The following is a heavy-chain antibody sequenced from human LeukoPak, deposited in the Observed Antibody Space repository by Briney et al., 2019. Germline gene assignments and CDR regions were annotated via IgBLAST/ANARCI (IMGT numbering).Heavy chain of an antibody. D-gene: IGHD2-21*02. J-gene: IGHJ5*02. CDR3: ARGGHIVVVTAINNCFGP. V-gene: IGHV1-2*04. CDR2: INPNSGGT. Sequence: ASVKVSCKASGYTFTGYYMHWVRQAPGQGLEWMGWINPNSGGTNYAQKFQGWVTMTRDTSISTAYMELSRLRSDDTAVYYCARGGHIVVVTAINNCFGPWGQGTLVTVSS. CDR1: GYTFTGYY.